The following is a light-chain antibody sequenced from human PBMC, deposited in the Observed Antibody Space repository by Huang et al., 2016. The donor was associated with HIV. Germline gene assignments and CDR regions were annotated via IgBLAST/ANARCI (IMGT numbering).Light chain of an antibody. CDR3: MQGTHWPPT. V-gene: IGKV2-30*02. CDR2: KAS. CDR1: QSLVHTDGNTY. J-gene: IGKJ1*01. Sequence: DVVMTQSPLSLPVSLGQPASISCSSSQSLVHTDGNTYLNWFHQRSGQSPRRVIYKASNRDSGVPERFSGSASGTDFILKISRVEAEDVGVYFCMQGTHWPPTFGQGTKVEIK.